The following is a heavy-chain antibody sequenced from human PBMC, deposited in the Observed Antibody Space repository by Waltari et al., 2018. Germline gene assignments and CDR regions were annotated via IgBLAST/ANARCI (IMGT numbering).Heavy chain of an antibody. D-gene: IGHD2-2*01. V-gene: IGHV3-33*01. J-gene: IGHJ6*02. Sequence: QVQLVESGGGVVQPGRSLRLSCTASGFTFSSYGMHWVRQAPGKGLEWVAVIWYDGSNKYYADSVKGRFTISRDNSKNTLYLQMNSLRAEDTAVYYCARAGPVVPASDYYYGMDVWGQGTTVTVSS. CDR3: ARAGPVVPASDYYYGMDV. CDR1: GFTFSSYG. CDR2: IWYDGSNK.